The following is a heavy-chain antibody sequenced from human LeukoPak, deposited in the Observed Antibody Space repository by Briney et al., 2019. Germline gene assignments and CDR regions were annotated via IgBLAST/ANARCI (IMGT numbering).Heavy chain of an antibody. V-gene: IGHV4-4*07. Sequence: SETLSLTCTVSGGSISSYYWSWIRLPAGKGLEWIGRIYTSGSTNYNPSLKSRVTMSVDTSKNQFSLKLSSVTAADTAVYYCARETPITIFGVVIIGGYDNWFDPWGQGTLVTVSS. CDR2: IYTSGST. J-gene: IGHJ5*02. CDR3: ARETPITIFGVVIIGGYDNWFDP. D-gene: IGHD3-3*01. CDR1: GGSISSYY.